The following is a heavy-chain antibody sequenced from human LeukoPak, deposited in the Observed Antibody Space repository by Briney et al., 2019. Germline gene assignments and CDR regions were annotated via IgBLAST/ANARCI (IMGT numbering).Heavy chain of an antibody. Sequence: GSSVKVSCKASGGTFSSYAISWVRQAPGQGLEWMGGIIPIFGTANYAQKFQGRVTITADKSTSTAYMEMSSLRSEDTAVYYCARDHCSGGSCLGGHWGQGTLVTVSS. D-gene: IGHD2-15*01. CDR1: GGTFSSYA. CDR3: ARDHCSGGSCLGGH. CDR2: IIPIFGTA. V-gene: IGHV1-69*06. J-gene: IGHJ4*02.